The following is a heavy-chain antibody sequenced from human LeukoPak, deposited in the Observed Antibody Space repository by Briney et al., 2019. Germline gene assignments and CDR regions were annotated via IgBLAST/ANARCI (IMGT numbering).Heavy chain of an antibody. CDR2: IKSKTDGGTT. D-gene: IGHD4-17*01. CDR3: TIDLAPPDYGDLVLPFDY. V-gene: IGHV3-15*01. J-gene: IGHJ4*02. CDR1: GFTFSNAW. Sequence: GGSLRLSCAASGFTFSNAWMSWVRQAPGKGLEWVGRIKSKTDGGTTDYAAPVKGRFTISRDDSKNTLYLQMNSLKTEDTAVYYCTIDLAPPDYGDLVLPFDYWGQGTLVTVSS.